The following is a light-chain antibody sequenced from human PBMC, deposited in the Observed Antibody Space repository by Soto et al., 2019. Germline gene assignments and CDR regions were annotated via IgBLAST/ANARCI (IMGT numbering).Light chain of an antibody. CDR1: QSVRSSY. CDR2: GAS. V-gene: IGKV3-20*01. J-gene: IGKJ2*03. CDR3: EQYVRSPAYS. Sequence: EIVLTQSPGTLSLSPGERATLSCRASQSVRSSYLGWYQQRPRQAPRLLIYGASTMATGIPDRSSGSGSGTNFTHATGRQESEDGAVYCCEQYVRSPAYSGGQRTKRVTK.